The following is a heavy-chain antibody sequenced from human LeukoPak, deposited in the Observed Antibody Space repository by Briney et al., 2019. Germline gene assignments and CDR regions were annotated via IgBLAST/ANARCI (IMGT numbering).Heavy chain of an antibody. V-gene: IGHV4-59*01. J-gene: IGHJ6*03. Sequence: PSETLSLTCTVSGGSLSSYYWSWIRQPPGKGLEWIGYIYYSGSTTYNPSPKSQVTISVDSSKNQFSLKLSSVTAADTAVYYCARRDKAVAGIPDYYYYYMDVWGKGTTVTVS. CDR1: GGSLSSYY. CDR3: ARRDKAVAGIPDYYYYYMDV. CDR2: IYYSGST. D-gene: IGHD6-19*01.